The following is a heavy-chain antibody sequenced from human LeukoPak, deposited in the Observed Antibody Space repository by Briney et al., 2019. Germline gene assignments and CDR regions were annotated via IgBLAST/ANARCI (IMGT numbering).Heavy chain of an antibody. J-gene: IGHJ4*02. CDR2: INHSGST. D-gene: IGHD3-3*01. V-gene: IGHV4-34*01. CDR3: ARLYRDFWSRYYPYYFDY. Sequence: PSETLSLTCAVYGGSFSGYYWSWIRQPPGKGLEWIGEINHSGSTNYNPSLKSRVTISVDTSKNQFSLKLSSVTAADTAVYYCARLYRDFWSRYYPYYFDYWGQGTLVTVSS. CDR1: GGSFSGYY.